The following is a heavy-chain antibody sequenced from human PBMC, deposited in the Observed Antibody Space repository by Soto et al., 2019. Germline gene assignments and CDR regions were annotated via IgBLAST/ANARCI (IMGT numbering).Heavy chain of an antibody. CDR1: GFTFSVYA. D-gene: IGHD3-10*01. Sequence: EVQLLESGGGLVQPGGSLRLSCATSGFTFSVYAMSWVRQATGKGLEWVSHISGSGGTYYSDSVKGRFTISRDNSKTTLYLQMKRLRAEDTAGYYCAKVGGLGSGKYFDYWGPGTLVTVSS. V-gene: IGHV3-23*01. CDR3: AKVGGLGSGKYFDY. CDR2: ISGSGGT. J-gene: IGHJ4*02.